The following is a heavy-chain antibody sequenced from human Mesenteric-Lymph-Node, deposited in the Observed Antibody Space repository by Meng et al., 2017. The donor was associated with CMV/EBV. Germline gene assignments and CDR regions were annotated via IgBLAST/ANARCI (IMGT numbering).Heavy chain of an antibody. D-gene: IGHD1-26*01. CDR2: IIPIFGTA. J-gene: IGHJ2*01. V-gene: IGHV1-69*05. Sequence: TFRRYAISWVRQAPGQGLEWMGGIIPIFGTANYAQKFQGRVTITTDESTSTAYMELSSLRSEDTAVYYCARDTVAYSGSFNWYFDLWGRGTLVTVSS. CDR3: ARDTVAYSGSFNWYFDL. CDR1: TFRRYA.